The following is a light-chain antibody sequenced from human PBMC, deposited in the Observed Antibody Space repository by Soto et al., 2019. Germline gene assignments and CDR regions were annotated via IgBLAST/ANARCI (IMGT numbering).Light chain of an antibody. V-gene: IGLV2-11*01. Sequence: QSALTQPRSVSGSPGQSVTIFCTGTSSDVGGYDFVSWYQHHPDIAPKLIIYDVTKRPSGVPDRFSGSKSGNTASLAISGLLSEDEADYYCSSYAGSLYYVFGTGIKLTVL. J-gene: IGLJ1*01. CDR2: DVT. CDR1: SSDVGGYDF. CDR3: SSYAGSLYYV.